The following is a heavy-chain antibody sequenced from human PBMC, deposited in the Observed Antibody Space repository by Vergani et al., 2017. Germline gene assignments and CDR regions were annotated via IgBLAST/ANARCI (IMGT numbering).Heavy chain of an antibody. CDR2: IDHTGRP. CDR1: GGSFTSYH. Sequence: QVQLQQWGGGLLTPSETLSLTCVVNGGSFTSYHWTWIRQSPGEGLEWVGDIDHTGRPDYNPSLKSQLTMSVKQSRNHFSLTLTSMTATDTAIYFCARVNTETNGYRYYYYYMDVWGQGTAVTVS. D-gene: IGHD4-11*01. CDR3: ARVNTETNGYRYYYYYMDV. V-gene: IGHV4-34*01. J-gene: IGHJ6*03.